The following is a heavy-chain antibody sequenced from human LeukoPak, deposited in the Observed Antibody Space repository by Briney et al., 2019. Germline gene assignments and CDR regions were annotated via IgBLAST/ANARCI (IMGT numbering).Heavy chain of an antibody. CDR1: GGSFSGYY. D-gene: IGHD2-8*01. CDR3: ARVLLMVYATYNWFDP. CDR2: INHSGST. J-gene: IGHJ5*02. Sequence: PSETLSLTCAVYGGSFSGYYWSWIRQPPGKGLEWIGEINHSGSTNYNPSLKSRVTISVDTSKNQFSLKLSSVTAADTAVYYCARVLLMVYATYNWFDPWGQGTLVTVSS. V-gene: IGHV4-34*01.